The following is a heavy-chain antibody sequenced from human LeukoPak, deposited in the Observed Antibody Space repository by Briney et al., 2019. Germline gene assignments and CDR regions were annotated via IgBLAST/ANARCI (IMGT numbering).Heavy chain of an antibody. CDR3: AKDRSVYGRAARVPAHFAL. Sequence: QPGGSLRLSCAASGFTFSSYAMSWVRQAPGKGLEWVSAISGSGGSTYYADSVKGRFTISRDNSKNTLYLQMNSLRAEDTAVYYCAKDRSVYGRAARVPAHFALWGQGTLVTVSS. V-gene: IGHV3-23*01. CDR1: GFTFSSYA. D-gene: IGHD6-6*01. J-gene: IGHJ4*02. CDR2: ISGSGGST.